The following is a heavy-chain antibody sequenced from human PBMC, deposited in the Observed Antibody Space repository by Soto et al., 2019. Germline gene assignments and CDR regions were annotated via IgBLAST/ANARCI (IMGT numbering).Heavy chain of an antibody. Sequence: SETLSLTCTVSGHTVSSTRSWCWVRLSPGRGLEWIGDIYHLGTTNYNPYLKRRVSISLDKSKNQFSLKLTSVTAADTAVYFCARTGKFYYYDMSGLPFDPWGPGVLDTVSS. CDR2: IYHLGTT. J-gene: IGHJ5*02. D-gene: IGHD3-22*01. CDR3: ARTGKFYYYDMSGLPFDP. V-gene: IGHV4-4*02. CDR1: GHTVSSTRS.